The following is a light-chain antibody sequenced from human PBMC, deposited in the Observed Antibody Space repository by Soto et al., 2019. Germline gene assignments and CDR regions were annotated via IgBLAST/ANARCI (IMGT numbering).Light chain of an antibody. CDR3: ETWDTNTWV. CDR2: VEGSGTY. J-gene: IGLJ7*01. V-gene: IGLV4-60*02. CDR1: SGHSGYI. Sequence: QPVLTQSSSASASLGSSVKLTCTLSSGHSGYIIAWHQQQPGKAPRYLMKVEGSGTYNKGSGVPDRFSWSSSGADRYLTISNLQFEDEADYYCETWDTNTWVFGGGTQLTGL.